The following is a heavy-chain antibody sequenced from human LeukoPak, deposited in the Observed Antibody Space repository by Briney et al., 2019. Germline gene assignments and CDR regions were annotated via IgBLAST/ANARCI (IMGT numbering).Heavy chain of an antibody. CDR3: TTDRITIFGVVVPFDY. D-gene: IGHD3-3*01. CDR2: IKSNSEGGST. V-gene: IGHV3-15*01. Sequence: PGGSLRLSCAASGFILSNAWMNWVRQAPGKGLEWVGQIKSNSEGGSTDYSAPVKGRFSISRDESKTTLYLQMNSLKTEDTAVYYCTTDRITIFGVVVPFDYWGQGILVTVSS. J-gene: IGHJ4*02. CDR1: GFILSNAW.